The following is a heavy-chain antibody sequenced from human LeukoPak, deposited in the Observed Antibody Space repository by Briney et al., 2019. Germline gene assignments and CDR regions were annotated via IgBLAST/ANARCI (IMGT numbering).Heavy chain of an antibody. V-gene: IGHV4-59*01. Sequence: SSETLSLTCTVSGGSFEHYFWSWIRQPPGKGLEFIGYVYYTGSTDYSPSLKSRLTISADTAKNQFFLKLRSVTAADTAVYYCASHRRSHGAEYWGQGTLVTVSS. CDR2: VYYTGST. CDR1: GGSFEHYF. CDR3: ASHRRSHGAEY. D-gene: IGHD5-18*01. J-gene: IGHJ4*02.